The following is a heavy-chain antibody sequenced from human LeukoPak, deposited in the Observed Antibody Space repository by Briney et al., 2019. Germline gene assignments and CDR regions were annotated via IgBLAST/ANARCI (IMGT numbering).Heavy chain of an antibody. CDR1: GFTFSTYA. V-gene: IGHV3-7*05. CDR3: VRDPDYYYFDF. D-gene: IGHD3-16*01. Sequence: GGSLRLSCAASGFTFSTYAMSWVRQAPGKGLEWVANIKRDGSERHYLDSVKGRFTISRDNAKNSLYLQMNSLRTEDTAVYYCVRDPDYYYFDFWGQGTLVTVSS. CDR2: IKRDGSER. J-gene: IGHJ4*02.